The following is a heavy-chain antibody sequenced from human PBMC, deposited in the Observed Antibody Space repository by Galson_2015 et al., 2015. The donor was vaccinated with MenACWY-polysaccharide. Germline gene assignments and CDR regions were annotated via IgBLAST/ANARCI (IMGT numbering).Heavy chain of an antibody. CDR1: GFTFSSYA. Sequence: SLRLSCAASGFTFSSYAIHWVRQAPGKGLDWVAVISYDATNKYYGDSVEGRFTISRDNSKNTLYLQMNSLRGEDTAVYYCARSYCGRTTCYGMDVWGQGTTVTVSS. CDR2: ISYDATNK. V-gene: IGHV3-30-3*01. D-gene: IGHD2-2*01. J-gene: IGHJ6*02. CDR3: ARSYCGRTTCYGMDV.